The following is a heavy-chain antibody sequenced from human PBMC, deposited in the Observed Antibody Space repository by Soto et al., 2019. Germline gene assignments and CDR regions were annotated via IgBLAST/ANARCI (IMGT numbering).Heavy chain of an antibody. V-gene: IGHV3-23*01. J-gene: IGHJ4*02. CDR3: AKPPDYNWNDY. Sequence: PGGSLRLSCAASGFTFSSYAMRWVRQAPGKGLEWISAVIVSGVSTYYADSVKGRFTISRDNSKDTLYLQMNNLRAEDTAVYYCAKPPDYNWNDYWGQGTLVTVSS. CDR2: VIVSGVST. D-gene: IGHD1-20*01. CDR1: GFTFSSYA.